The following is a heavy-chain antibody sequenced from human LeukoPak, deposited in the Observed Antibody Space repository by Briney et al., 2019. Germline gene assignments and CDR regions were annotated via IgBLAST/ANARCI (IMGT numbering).Heavy chain of an antibody. J-gene: IGHJ4*02. D-gene: IGHD6-13*01. CDR1: GFTFSGFW. V-gene: IGHV3-7*05. Sequence: GGSLRLSCAASGFTFSGFWMSWVRQAPGKGLEWVAKIKQDGGEKYYVDSVKGRFTISRDNAKNSLYLQMNSLRAEDTAVYYCARVRAGYPFDDWGPGTLVTVSS. CDR3: ARVRAGYPFDD. CDR2: IKQDGGEK.